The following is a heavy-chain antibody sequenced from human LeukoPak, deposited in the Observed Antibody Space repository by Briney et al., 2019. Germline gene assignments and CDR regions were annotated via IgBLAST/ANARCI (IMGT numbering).Heavy chain of an antibody. V-gene: IGHV5-51*01. J-gene: IGHJ4*02. D-gene: IGHD3-22*01. CDR2: LYHGDYDT. Sequence: GESLKISFYGSGYRFTSYWIGWGRQMPGKGLEWMVILYHGDYDTRYSPSFEGQVTLSADKSIRPAYLPWSRLKASDTARSFCWRLAHDSRGYYRGDYWGQGTLVTVS. CDR3: WRLAHDSRGYYRGDY. CDR1: GYRFTSYW.